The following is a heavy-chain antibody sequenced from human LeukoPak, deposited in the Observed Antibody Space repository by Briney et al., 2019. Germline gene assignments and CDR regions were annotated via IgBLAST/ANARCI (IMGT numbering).Heavy chain of an antibody. CDR3: ARVRSSSLNWFDP. D-gene: IGHD6-13*01. CDR1: GYTFTNYY. CDR2: ITPSGGST. V-gene: IGHV1-46*01. Sequence: GASVKVSCKASGYTFTNYYMHWVRQAPGQGLEWSGLITPSGGSTWYAQKFQGRVTMTRDMSTSTDYMELSSLRSEDTAVYYCARVRSSSLNWFDPWGQGTLVTVSS. J-gene: IGHJ5*02.